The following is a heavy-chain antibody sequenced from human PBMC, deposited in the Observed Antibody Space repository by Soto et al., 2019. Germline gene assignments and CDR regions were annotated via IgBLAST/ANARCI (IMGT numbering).Heavy chain of an antibody. J-gene: IGHJ6*02. CDR3: AALVPAAIRGAYYYYGMDV. Sequence: GGSLRLSCAASGFTFDDYAMHWVRQAPGKGLEWVSGISWNSGSIGYADSVKGRFTISRDNAKNSLYLQMNRLRAEDTALYYCAALVPAAIRGAYYYYGMDVWGQGTTVTVSS. CDR1: GFTFDDYA. D-gene: IGHD2-2*02. CDR2: ISWNSGSI. V-gene: IGHV3-9*01.